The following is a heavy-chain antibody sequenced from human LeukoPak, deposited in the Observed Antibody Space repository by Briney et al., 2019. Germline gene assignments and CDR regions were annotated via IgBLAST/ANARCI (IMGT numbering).Heavy chain of an antibody. Sequence: PGGSLRLSCAASGFTFSNYWMSWVRQAPGKGLEWVANVKQDGSDKYYVDSVKGRFTISRDNAKNSLYLQMNSLRAEDTAAYYCARDPVAGKFDYWGQGTLVTVSS. CDR3: ARDPVAGKFDY. CDR2: VKQDGSDK. J-gene: IGHJ4*02. D-gene: IGHD6-19*01. CDR1: GFTFSNYW. V-gene: IGHV3-7*04.